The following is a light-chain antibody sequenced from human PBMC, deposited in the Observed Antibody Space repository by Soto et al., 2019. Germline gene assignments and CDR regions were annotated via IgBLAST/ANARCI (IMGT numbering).Light chain of an antibody. J-gene: IGKJ4*01. Sequence: DIQMTQSPSTLSASVGDRVTITCRASQSVNGWLAWYQQKPGKAPKLLISEASSLDSGVPSRFSGGGSGTEYVLTISSLQPEDFATYCCQQYDTYSTFGGGTRVESK. CDR3: QQYDTYST. V-gene: IGKV1-5*01. CDR1: QSVNGW. CDR2: EAS.